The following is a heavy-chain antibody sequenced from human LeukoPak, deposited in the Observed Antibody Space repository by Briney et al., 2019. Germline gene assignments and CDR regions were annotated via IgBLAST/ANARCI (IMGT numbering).Heavy chain of an antibody. V-gene: IGHV4-61*09. Sequence: SETLSLTCTVSGGSISSGDYYWSWIRQPAGKGLEWIGHIYTSDSTNYNPSLKSRVTISVDTSKNQFSLKLSSVTAADTAVYYCARFSPVTTSFDYWGQGTLVTVSS. CDR3: ARFSPVTTSFDY. CDR1: GGSISSGDYY. J-gene: IGHJ4*02. D-gene: IGHD4-17*01. CDR2: IYTSDST.